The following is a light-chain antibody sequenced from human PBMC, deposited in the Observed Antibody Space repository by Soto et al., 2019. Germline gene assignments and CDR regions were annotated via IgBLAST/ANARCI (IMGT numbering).Light chain of an antibody. CDR3: QQYSTYPWT. Sequence: DIPMTQSPSTLSASVGDRVTITCRASQSISSWLAWYQQEPGKAPKLLISTASSLESGVPSRFSGSGSGTEFALTISSLQPDDFATYYCQQYSTYPWTFGQGTKVEIK. CDR2: TAS. J-gene: IGKJ1*01. CDR1: QSISSW. V-gene: IGKV1-5*03.